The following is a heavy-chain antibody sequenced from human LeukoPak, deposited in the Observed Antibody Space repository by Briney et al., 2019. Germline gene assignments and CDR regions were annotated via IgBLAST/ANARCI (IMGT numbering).Heavy chain of an antibody. V-gene: IGHV4-39*01. CDR1: GGSTSSSTSF. CDR3: ARRGLYGSSPFDP. CDR2: IYYSGTT. Sequence: SETLSLTRTVSGGSTSSSTSFWGWIRQPPGNGLEWLGIIYYSGTTSYNPSLKSRVTISVDTSKNQFSLKLSAVTAADTAVYYCARRGLYGSSPFDPWGQGTLVTVSS. D-gene: IGHD2-2*01. J-gene: IGHJ5*02.